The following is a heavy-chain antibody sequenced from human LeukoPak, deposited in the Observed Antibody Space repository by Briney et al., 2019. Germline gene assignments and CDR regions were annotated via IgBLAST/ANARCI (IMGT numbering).Heavy chain of an antibody. CDR2: ISYDGSNK. V-gene: IGHV3-30*18. J-gene: IGHJ6*04. Sequence: GGSLRLSCAASGFTFSSYGMHWVRQAPGKGLEWVAVISYDGSNKYYADSVKGRFTISRDNSKNALYLQMNSLRAEDTAVYYCAKGDRWFGELLSFGGDYYYGMDVWGKGTTVTVSS. CDR3: AKGDRWFGELLSFGGDYYYGMDV. CDR1: GFTFSSYG. D-gene: IGHD3-10*01.